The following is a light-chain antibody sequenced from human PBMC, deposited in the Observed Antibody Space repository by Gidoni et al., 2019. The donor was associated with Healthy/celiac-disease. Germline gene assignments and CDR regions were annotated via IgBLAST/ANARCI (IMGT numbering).Light chain of an antibody. CDR3: QQYYDSPRT. CDR2: WAS. V-gene: IGKV4-1*01. CDR1: ETVLYRSDNRNY. J-gene: IGKJ1*01. Sequence: SVMTQSPDCLAVSLGERATINCKSSETVLYRSDNRNYLAWYQQKPGQSPKLLIYWASTGASGVPDRFSGSGSGTDFTLTISTLQAEDAAVYFCQQYYDSPRTFGQGTKVEIK.